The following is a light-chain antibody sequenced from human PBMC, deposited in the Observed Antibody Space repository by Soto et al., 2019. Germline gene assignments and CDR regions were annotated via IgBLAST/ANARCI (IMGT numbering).Light chain of an antibody. Sequence: IQMTQSPSTLSASVGDRVTITCRASQSINNWLAWYQQKPGKAPKFLIYDASNLESGVPSRFSGGASGTEFTLTISSLQPDDFATYYCQQYDNYPLTFGGGTKVDI. CDR1: QSINNW. J-gene: IGKJ4*01. CDR2: DAS. CDR3: QQYDNYPLT. V-gene: IGKV1-5*01.